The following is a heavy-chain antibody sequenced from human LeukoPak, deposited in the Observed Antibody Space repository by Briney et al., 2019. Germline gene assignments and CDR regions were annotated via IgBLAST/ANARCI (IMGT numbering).Heavy chain of an antibody. CDR2: IYPGDSDT. CDR3: ARVLWFGELLSLPFDY. V-gene: IGHV5-51*01. Sequence: GESLKISCKGSGYSFTSYWIGWVRQMPGKGLEWMGIIYPGDSDTRYSPSFQGQVTISADKSISTAYLQWSSLKASDTDMYYCARVLWFGELLSLPFDYWGQGTLVTVSS. J-gene: IGHJ4*02. CDR1: GYSFTSYW. D-gene: IGHD3-10*01.